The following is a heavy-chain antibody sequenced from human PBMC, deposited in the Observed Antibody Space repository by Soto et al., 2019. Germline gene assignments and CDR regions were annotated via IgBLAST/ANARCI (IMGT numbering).Heavy chain of an antibody. CDR3: ARGVYRYGSDTYYYGMDX. J-gene: IGHJ6*02. Sequence: ASVKVSCKASGYTFTSYGISWVRQAPGQGLEWMGLISAYNGNTNYAQKLQGRVTMTTDTSTSTAYMELRSLRSDDTAVYYCARGVYRYGSDTYYYGMDXWGQGTTVTVS. D-gene: IGHD5-18*01. CDR1: GYTFTSYG. V-gene: IGHV1-18*04. CDR2: ISAYNGNT.